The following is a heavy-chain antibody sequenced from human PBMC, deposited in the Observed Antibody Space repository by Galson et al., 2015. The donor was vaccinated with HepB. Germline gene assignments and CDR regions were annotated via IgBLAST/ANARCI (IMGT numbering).Heavy chain of an antibody. D-gene: IGHD4-17*01. J-gene: IGHJ4*02. CDR2: ISHDGKNE. V-gene: IGHV3-30*09. Sequence: SLRLSCAASEFTFSGYSFHWVRLAPGRGLQWVAVISHDGKNEDYADSVKGRFAISRDNSKSTLFLQMNSLRPDDSAVYYCARGDDYGDFFFDFWGQGTLVTVSS. CDR1: EFTFSGYS. CDR3: ARGDDYGDFFFDF.